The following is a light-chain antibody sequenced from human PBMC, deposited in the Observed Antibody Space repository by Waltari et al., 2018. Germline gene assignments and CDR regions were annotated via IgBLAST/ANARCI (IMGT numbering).Light chain of an antibody. V-gene: IGLV2-14*01. CDR3: SSQSSNDVVL. CDR1: SNDVGGYNS. J-gene: IGLJ2*01. Sequence: QSALTQPASVSGSPGQSVTIFCAGTSNDVGGYNSVSLYQEHPGQAPGVIIYDVSDRPSGVSDRFSGSRSGNTASLTISGLQAEDEADYYCSSQSSNDVVLFGGGTKLTVL. CDR2: DVS.